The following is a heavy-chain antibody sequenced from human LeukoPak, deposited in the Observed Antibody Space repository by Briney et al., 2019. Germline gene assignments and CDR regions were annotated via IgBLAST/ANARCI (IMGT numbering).Heavy chain of an antibody. CDR3: ARDLNTPRWFDS. J-gene: IGHJ5*01. CDR1: DYTFTNYG. CDR2: INTNNGNI. V-gene: IGHV1-18*01. Sequence: ASVTVSCKTSDYTFTNYGISWVRQAPGQGLEWMGWINTNNGNINYAQNLQDRVTMTTDTSTSTAYMELRSLRSDDTAVYYCARDLNTPRWFDSWGQGTLVTVSS.